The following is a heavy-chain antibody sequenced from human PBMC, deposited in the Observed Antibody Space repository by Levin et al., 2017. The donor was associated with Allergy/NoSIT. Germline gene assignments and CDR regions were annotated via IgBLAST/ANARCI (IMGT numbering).Heavy chain of an antibody. D-gene: IGHD5-24*01. CDR3: ARGDGWLQFYS. J-gene: IGHJ4*02. CDR2: IKPDESEK. CDR1: GFTFTWYW. Sequence: GESLKISCAGSGFTFTWYWMTWVRQAPGQGLEWVATIKPDESEKYYVDSVKGRFTISRDNAKNSLYLQMNNLRAEDTAVYCCARGDGWLQFYSWGQGTLVTVSS. V-gene: IGHV3-7*01.